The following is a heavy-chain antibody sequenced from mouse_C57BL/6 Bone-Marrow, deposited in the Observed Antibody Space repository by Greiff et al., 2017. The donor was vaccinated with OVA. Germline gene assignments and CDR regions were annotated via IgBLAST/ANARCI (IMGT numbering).Heavy chain of an antibody. CDR1: GYTFTSYW. CDR2: IHSNSGST. CDR3: ARNAWFAY. Sequence: QVHVKQPGAELVKPGASVKLSCKASGYTFTSYWMHWVKQRPGQGLEWIGMIHSNSGSTNYNEKFKSKATLTVDKSSSTAYMQLSSLTSEDAAVYYCARNAWFAYWGQGTLVTVSA. J-gene: IGHJ3*01. V-gene: IGHV1-64*01.